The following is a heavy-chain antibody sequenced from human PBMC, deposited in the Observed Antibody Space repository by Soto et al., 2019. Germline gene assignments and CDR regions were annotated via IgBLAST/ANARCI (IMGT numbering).Heavy chain of an antibody. J-gene: IGHJ6*02. CDR3: AREGQAPYYYYGMDV. CDR1: GYTFTNYG. CDR2: ISGYNGNT. V-gene: IGHV1-18*01. Sequence: QVQVVQSGDEVKKPGASVKVSCKASGYTFTNYGFSWVRQAPGQGLEWMGWISGYNGNTKYAEKFQGRVTMTTDTSAXTAHMELRSLRSDDTAVYYCAREGQAPYYYYGMDVGGQGTAVTVSS.